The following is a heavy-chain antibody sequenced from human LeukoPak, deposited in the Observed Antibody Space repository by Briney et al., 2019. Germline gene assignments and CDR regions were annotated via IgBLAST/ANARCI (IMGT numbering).Heavy chain of an antibody. CDR2: ISGSGGST. CDR3: ARDARNYGLYS. Sequence: PGGSLRLSCAASGFTFSIYAMIWLRQAPGKPLEWVSAISGSGGSTYYADSVKGRLTISRDNAKDSLYLQMNSLRAEDTAVYYCARDARNYGLYSWGEGTLVTVSS. D-gene: IGHD4-11*01. J-gene: IGHJ5*02. CDR1: GFTFSIYA. V-gene: IGHV3-23*01.